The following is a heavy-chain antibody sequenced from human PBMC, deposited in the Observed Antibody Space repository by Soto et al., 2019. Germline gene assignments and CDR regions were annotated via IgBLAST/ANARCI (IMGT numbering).Heavy chain of an antibody. CDR3: ARGAMLTIGGGRADV. Sequence: ASVRVSCKASGYTFTTYYMHWVRQAPGQGLEWVGIINPNTGNTEYAQKFKGRVTMTRETSTSTVYMELSSLRSEDTAVHYCARGAMLTIGGGRADVWG. CDR2: INPNTGNT. CDR1: GYTFTTYY. D-gene: IGHD3-16*01. J-gene: IGHJ6*02. V-gene: IGHV1-46*01.